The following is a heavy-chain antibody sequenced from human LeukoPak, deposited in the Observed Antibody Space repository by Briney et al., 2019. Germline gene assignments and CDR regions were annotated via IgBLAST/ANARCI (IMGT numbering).Heavy chain of an antibody. D-gene: IGHD2-2*01. CDR3: ARGFIVVVPAAIDYFDY. CDR1: GFTFSSYA. V-gene: IGHV4-34*01. Sequence: GSLRLSCAASGFTFSSYAMSWIRQPPGKGLERIGEINHGGSTNYNPSLKSRVTISVDTSKNQFSLKLSSVTAADTAVYYCARGFIVVVPAAIDYFDYWGQGTLVTVSS. J-gene: IGHJ4*02. CDR2: INHGGST.